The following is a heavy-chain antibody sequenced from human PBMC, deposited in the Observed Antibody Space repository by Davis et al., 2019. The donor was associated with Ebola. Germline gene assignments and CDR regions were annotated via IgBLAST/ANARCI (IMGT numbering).Heavy chain of an antibody. J-gene: IGHJ5*02. Sequence: GESLKISCKGSGYSCTSYWIGWVRQMPGKGLEWVGIIYPGDSDTRYSPSFQGQVTISADKSISTAYMELSSLRSEDTAVYYCARDIKGDRYLYNWFDTWGQGTLVTVSS. CDR3: ARDIKGDRYLYNWFDT. CDR1: GYSCTSYW. D-gene: IGHD2-21*02. V-gene: IGHV5-51*01. CDR2: IYPGDSDT.